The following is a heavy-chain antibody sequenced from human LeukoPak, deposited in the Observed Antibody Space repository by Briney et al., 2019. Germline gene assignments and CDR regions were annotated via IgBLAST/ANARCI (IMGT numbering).Heavy chain of an antibody. CDR1: GGTFSSYA. CDR2: IIPIFGTA. Sequence: SVKVSCKASGGTFSSYAISWVRQAPGQGLEWMGGIIPIFGTANYAQKFQGRVTITADESTSTAYMELNSLGSEDTAVYYCARDRSPKIFRAEYDSSGYHFDYWGQGTLVTVSS. CDR3: ARDRSPKIFRAEYDSSGYHFDY. D-gene: IGHD3-22*01. V-gene: IGHV1-69*13. J-gene: IGHJ4*02.